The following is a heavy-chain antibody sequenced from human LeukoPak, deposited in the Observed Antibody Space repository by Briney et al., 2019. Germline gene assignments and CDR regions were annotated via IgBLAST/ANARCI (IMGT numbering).Heavy chain of an antibody. Sequence: ASVKVSCKASGYTLTSYDINWVRQATGQGLEWMGWMNPSSGKTGYAQKFQGRISMTRNTSISTAYMELSSLRSEDTAVYYCARETPSRYFDYWGQGTLVTVSS. CDR3: ARETPSRYFDY. CDR2: MNPSSGKT. D-gene: IGHD4-23*01. CDR1: GYTLTSYD. J-gene: IGHJ4*02. V-gene: IGHV1-8*01.